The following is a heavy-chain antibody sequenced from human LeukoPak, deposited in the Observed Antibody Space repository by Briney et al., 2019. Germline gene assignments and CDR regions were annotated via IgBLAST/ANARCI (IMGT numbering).Heavy chain of an antibody. CDR3: TTDLSYYSSSGYPY. V-gene: IGHV3-15*01. CDR2: IKSETDGGTT. D-gene: IGHD3-22*01. Sequence: TGGSLTLSCAASGFTFSASDVHWVRRAPGKGVEWVGRIKSETDGGTTDYDAPVKATFPISRDDSKNPLYLKMTSLKPEDTAVYYCTTDLSYYSSSGYPYWGQGTLVTVSS. J-gene: IGHJ4*02. CDR1: GFTFSASD.